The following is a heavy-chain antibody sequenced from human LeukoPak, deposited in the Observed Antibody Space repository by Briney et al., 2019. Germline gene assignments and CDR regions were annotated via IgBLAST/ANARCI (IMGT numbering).Heavy chain of an antibody. CDR1: RFTFRSQA. D-gene: IGHD5-12*01. CDR3: AKGAATMGDC. V-gene: IGHV3-23*01. Sequence: GWALPLSCAASRFTFRSQALSWVRQAPGRGLAWVSGIRSSGGSTYYADSVKGRFTISRDNSKNTLYLQMNSRRGEDTAVYYGAKGAATMGDCWGQGTLVTVSS. CDR2: IRSSGGST. J-gene: IGHJ4*02.